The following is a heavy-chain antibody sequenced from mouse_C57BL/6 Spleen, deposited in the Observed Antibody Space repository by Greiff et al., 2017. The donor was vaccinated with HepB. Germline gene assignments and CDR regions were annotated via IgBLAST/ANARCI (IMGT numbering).Heavy chain of an antibody. D-gene: IGHD2-1*01. CDR2: INPDSSTI. CDR3: ARDGNYREYYAMDY. Sequence: EVQLQQSGGGLVQPGGSLKLSCAASGLAFSRYWMSWVRRAPGKGLEWIGEINPDSSTINYAPSLKDKFIISRDNAKNTLYMQMSKVRAEDTALYDGARDGNYREYYAMDYWGQGTSGTVS. J-gene: IGHJ4*01. CDR1: GLAFSRYW. V-gene: IGHV4-1*01.